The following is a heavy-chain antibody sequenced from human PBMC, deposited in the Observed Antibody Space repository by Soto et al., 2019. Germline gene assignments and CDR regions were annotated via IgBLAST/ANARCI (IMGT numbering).Heavy chain of an antibody. Sequence: SETLSLTCAFSGGSISGTTYSWSWIRKPPGKGLEWIGYIYDSGNTYYNPSLKSQFSISVDRSKNQFSLKLSSVTAADTAVYYCARGQGAAAGHSNFDYWGQGALVTVSS. V-gene: IGHV4-30-2*01. D-gene: IGHD6-13*01. J-gene: IGHJ4*02. CDR3: ARGQGAAAGHSNFDY. CDR1: GGSISGTTYS. CDR2: IYDSGNT.